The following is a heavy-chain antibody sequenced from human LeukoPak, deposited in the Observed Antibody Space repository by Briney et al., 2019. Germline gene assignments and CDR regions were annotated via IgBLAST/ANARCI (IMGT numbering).Heavy chain of an antibody. V-gene: IGHV3-23*01. CDR3: AKDRPYCSSTSCYIPLGDYYYGMDV. CDR2: ISGSGGST. J-gene: IGHJ6*02. Sequence: GGSLRLSCAASGFTFSNYWMSWVRQAPGKGLEWVSAISGSGGSTYYADSVKGRFTISRDNSKNTLYLQMNSLRAEDTAVYYCAKDRPYCSSTSCYIPLGDYYYGMDVWGQGTTVTVSS. CDR1: GFTFSNYW. D-gene: IGHD2-2*02.